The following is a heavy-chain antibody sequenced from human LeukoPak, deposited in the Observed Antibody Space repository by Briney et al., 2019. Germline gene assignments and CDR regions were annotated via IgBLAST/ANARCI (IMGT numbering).Heavy chain of an antibody. V-gene: IGHV3-48*03. J-gene: IGHJ4*02. Sequence: PGGSLRLSCAASGFTFSSYEMNWVRQAPGKGLEWVSYISSSGSTIYYADSVKGRFTISRDNSKNTLYLQMNSLRAEDTAVYYCAEERAFGGVIVQDYWGQGTLITVSS. CDR3: AEERAFGGVIVQDY. D-gene: IGHD3-16*02. CDR1: GFTFSSYE. CDR2: ISSSGSTI.